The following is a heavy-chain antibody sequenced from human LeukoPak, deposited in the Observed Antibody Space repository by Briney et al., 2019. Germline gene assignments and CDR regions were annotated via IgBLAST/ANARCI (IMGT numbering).Heavy chain of an antibody. J-gene: IGHJ3*02. V-gene: IGHV4-4*07. CDR1: GGSISSYY. CDR2: IYISGST. Sequence: PSETLSLTCSVSGGSISSYYWSWIRQPAGKGLEWIGRIYISGSTNYNPSLKSRGTMSVDTSKNQFSLKLSSVTAADTAVSYCARANSWVAFDIWGQGTMVTVSS. D-gene: IGHD2-21*01. CDR3: ARANSWVAFDI.